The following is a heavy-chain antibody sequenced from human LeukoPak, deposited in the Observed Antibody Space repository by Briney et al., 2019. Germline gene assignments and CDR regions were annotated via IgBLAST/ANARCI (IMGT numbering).Heavy chain of an antibody. D-gene: IGHD3-10*01. CDR2: IRSKAYGGTA. CDR1: GVTFGDYA. Sequence: GGSPRLSCTASGVTFGDYAMSWVRQAPGKGLEWVGFIRSKAYGGTAEYAASVKGRFTISRDDSKSIAYLQMDSLKTEDTAVYYCTTDAIRGGDWFDPWGQGTLVTVSS. V-gene: IGHV3-49*04. J-gene: IGHJ5*02. CDR3: TTDAIRGGDWFDP.